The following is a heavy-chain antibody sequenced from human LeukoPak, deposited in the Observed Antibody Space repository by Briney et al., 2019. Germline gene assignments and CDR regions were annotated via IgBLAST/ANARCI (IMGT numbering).Heavy chain of an antibody. CDR3: AKGGGSGSYYDDAFDM. CDR1: GFTFDDYA. D-gene: IGHD3-10*01. CDR2: ISWNSGSI. Sequence: GGSLRLSCAASGFTFDDYAMHWVRQAPGKGLEWVSGISWNSGSIGYADSVKGRFTISRDNAKNSLYLQMNSLRAEDMALYYCAKGGGSGSYYDDAFDMWGQGTMVTVSS. J-gene: IGHJ3*02. V-gene: IGHV3-9*03.